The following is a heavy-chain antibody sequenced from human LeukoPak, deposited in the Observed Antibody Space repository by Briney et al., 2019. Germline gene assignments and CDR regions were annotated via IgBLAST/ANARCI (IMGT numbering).Heavy chain of an antibody. D-gene: IGHD6-13*01. Sequence: SVKVSCKASGGTFSSYAISWVRQAPGQGLEWMGGIIPIFGTANYAQKFQGRVTITTDESTSTAYMELSSLRSEDTAVYYCARVWSTTATGWNWFDPWGQGTLVTVPS. CDR1: GGTFSSYA. J-gene: IGHJ5*02. CDR3: ARVWSTTATGWNWFDP. V-gene: IGHV1-69*05. CDR2: IIPIFGTA.